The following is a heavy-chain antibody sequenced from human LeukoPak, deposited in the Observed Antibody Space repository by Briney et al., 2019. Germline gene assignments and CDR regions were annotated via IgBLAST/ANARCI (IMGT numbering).Heavy chain of an antibody. J-gene: IGHJ3*02. CDR3: ARGPYSYDSSGAFDI. CDR2: IYTSGST. CDR1: GGSINSGHYY. V-gene: IGHV4-61*02. Sequence: SETLSLTCTVSGGSINSGHYYWSWIRQPAGKGLEWIGRIYTSGSTNYNPSLKSRVTISVDTSKNQFSLKLSSVTAADTAVYFCARGPYSYDSSGAFDIWGQGTMVTVSS. D-gene: IGHD3-22*01.